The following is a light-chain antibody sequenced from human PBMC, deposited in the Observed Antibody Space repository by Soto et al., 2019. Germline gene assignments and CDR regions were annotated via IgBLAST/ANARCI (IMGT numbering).Light chain of an antibody. CDR2: DLN. CDR3: CSYAGSYTDV. CDR1: SSEVGNYDY. V-gene: IGLV2-11*01. Sequence: QSVLTQPRSVSGAPGQSVTISCTGTSSEVGNYDYVSWYQHHPGKAHKVMIYDLNKRPSGVPDRFSGSKSGNTAYLTISGLQTEDEADYYCCSYAGSYTDVFGTGTKVTVL. J-gene: IGLJ1*01.